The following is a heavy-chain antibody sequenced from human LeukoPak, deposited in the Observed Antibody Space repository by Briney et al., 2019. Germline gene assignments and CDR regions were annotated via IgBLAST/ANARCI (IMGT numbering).Heavy chain of an antibody. V-gene: IGHV3-7*01. CDR3: GKGKSLGSIFTY. CDR1: GFTFSTYW. CDR2: IKEDGSEK. J-gene: IGHJ4*02. D-gene: IGHD2/OR15-2a*01. Sequence: GGSLSLSCAASGFTFSTYWMTWVRQAPGKGLEWVANIKEDGSEKYYVDSVKGRFTISRDNAKNSLYLQMNNLRAEDTAVYYWGKGKSLGSIFTYWGKEPLV.